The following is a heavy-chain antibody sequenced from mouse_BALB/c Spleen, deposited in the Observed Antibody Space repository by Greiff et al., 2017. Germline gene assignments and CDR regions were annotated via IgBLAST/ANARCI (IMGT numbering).Heavy chain of an antibody. D-gene: IGHD1-1*01. CDR3: TKDYYGSGAY. V-gene: IGHV1-15*01. Sequence: QVQLKESGAELVRPGASVTLSCKASGYTFTDYEMHWVKQTPVHGLEWIGAIDPETGGTAYNQKFKGKATLTADKSSSTAYMELRSLTSEDSAVYYCTKDYYGSGAYWGQGTLVTVSA. CDR1: GYTFTDYE. CDR2: IDPETGGT. J-gene: IGHJ3*01.